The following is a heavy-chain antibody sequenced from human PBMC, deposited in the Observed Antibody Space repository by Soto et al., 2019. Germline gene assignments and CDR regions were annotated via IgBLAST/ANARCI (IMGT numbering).Heavy chain of an antibody. CDR3: ARDQFKYYYGSGSYYNFDY. V-gene: IGHV3-48*01. J-gene: IGHJ4*02. D-gene: IGHD3-10*01. CDR1: GFTFSSYS. Sequence: EVQLVESGGGLVQPGGCLRLSCAASGFTFSSYSMNWVRQAPGKGLEWVSYISSSSSTIYYADSVKGRFTISRYNAKNSLYLQMNSLRAEDTAVYYCARDQFKYYYGSGSYYNFDYWGQGTLVTVSS. CDR2: ISSSSSTI.